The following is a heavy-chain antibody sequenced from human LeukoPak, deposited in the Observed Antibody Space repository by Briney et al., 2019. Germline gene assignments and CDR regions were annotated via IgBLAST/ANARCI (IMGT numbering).Heavy chain of an antibody. J-gene: IGHJ4*02. CDR3: AREEWLPRGSFDF. D-gene: IGHD6-19*01. CDR1: DDSISSGNYY. V-gene: IGHV4-39*07. Sequence: PSETLSLTCSISDDSISSGNYYWDWIRQPPGKGLEWIGTIYYTGKTYYNPSLKSRVTISIDTSKKQFSLRLRSVTAADTAVYHCAREEWLPRGSFDFWGQGILVTVSS. CDR2: IYYTGKT.